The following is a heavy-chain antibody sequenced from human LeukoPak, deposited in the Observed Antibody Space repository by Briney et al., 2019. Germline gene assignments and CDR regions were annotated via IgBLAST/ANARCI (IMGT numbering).Heavy chain of an antibody. J-gene: IGHJ5*02. Sequence: PGGSLRLSCAASGFTFSHSAMNWVRRAPGKGLEWVSAISGSGDSTHYADSVKGRFTISRDNSKNTVFLQMNSLTAEDTAVYYCAKNAGLGYCTSTSCPFDPWGQGTLVTVSS. V-gene: IGHV3-23*01. CDR2: ISGSGDST. D-gene: IGHD2-2*01. CDR1: GFTFSHSA. CDR3: AKNAGLGYCTSTSCPFDP.